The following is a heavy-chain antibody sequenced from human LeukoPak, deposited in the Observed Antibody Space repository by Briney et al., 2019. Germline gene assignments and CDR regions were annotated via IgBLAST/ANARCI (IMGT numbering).Heavy chain of an antibody. Sequence: SQTLSLTCTVSDGSISSGGYYWNWIRQHPGKGLEWIGNIYYSGSTYYNPSLKSRVTISVDTSKNQFSLKLSSVTAADTAVYYCARDSYYYDSSGPPAFDIWGQGTMVTVSS. CDR1: DGSISSGGYY. CDR3: ARDSYYYDSSGPPAFDI. J-gene: IGHJ3*02. CDR2: IYYSGST. D-gene: IGHD3-22*01. V-gene: IGHV4-31*03.